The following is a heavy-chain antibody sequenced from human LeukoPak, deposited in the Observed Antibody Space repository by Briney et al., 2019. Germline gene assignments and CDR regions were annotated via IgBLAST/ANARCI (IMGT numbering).Heavy chain of an antibody. CDR3: ARQRILGIAVAGPVDY. CDR1: GGSISSSSYY. CDR2: IYYSGST. V-gene: IGHV4-39*01. Sequence: SETLSLTCTVSGGSISSSSYYWGWIRQPPGKGLEWIGSIYYSGSTYYNPSLRSRVTISVDTSKKQFSLKLSSVTAADTAVYYCARQRILGIAVAGPVDYWGQGTLVSVSS. J-gene: IGHJ4*02. D-gene: IGHD6-19*01.